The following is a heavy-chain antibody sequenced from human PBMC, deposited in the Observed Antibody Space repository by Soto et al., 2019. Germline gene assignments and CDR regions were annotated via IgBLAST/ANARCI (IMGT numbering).Heavy chain of an antibody. CDR2: IIPIFGTA. D-gene: IGHD6-6*01. V-gene: IGHV1-69*01. CDR3: ARGFEYSTSSHFDY. J-gene: IGHJ4*02. CDR1: GGTFSSYG. Sequence: QVQLVQSGAEVKKPGSSVKVSCKASGGTFSSYGINWVRQAPGQGLEWMGGIIPIFGTAYYAQNFQGRVTITADESTSTAYMELISLRSEDTAVYYWARGFEYSTSSHFDYWGQGTLVTVSS.